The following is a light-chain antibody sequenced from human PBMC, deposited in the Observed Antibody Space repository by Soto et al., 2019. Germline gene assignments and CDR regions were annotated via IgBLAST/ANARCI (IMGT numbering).Light chain of an antibody. Sequence: EMVMTQSPATLSVSPGERATLSCRASQSISDNLAWYQQKPGQAPRLLIYAASTRATGIPARISGSGSGTEFTLTISSLQSEDFAVYYCQQYDNWPKTFGQGTKVDIK. V-gene: IGKV3-15*01. CDR1: QSISDN. J-gene: IGKJ1*01. CDR2: AAS. CDR3: QQYDNWPKT.